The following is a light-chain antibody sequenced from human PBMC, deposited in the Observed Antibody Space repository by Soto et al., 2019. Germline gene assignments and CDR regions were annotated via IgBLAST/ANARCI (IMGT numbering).Light chain of an antibody. CDR1: QDISNY. CDR2: DAS. V-gene: IGKV1-33*01. Sequence: DIQMTQSPSSLSASVGDRVTITCQASQDISNYLNWYQQKPGKAPKLLIYDASNLETGVPSRFSGSGSGTDFTFTISSLQPEDIATYYCQQYDNLPPEGFGQGTRLEIK. CDR3: QQYDNLPPEG. J-gene: IGKJ5*01.